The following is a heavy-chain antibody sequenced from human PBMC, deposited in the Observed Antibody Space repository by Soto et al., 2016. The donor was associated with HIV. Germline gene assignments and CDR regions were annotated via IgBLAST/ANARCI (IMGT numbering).Heavy chain of an antibody. CDR1: GFTFSDHA. D-gene: IGHD5-12*01. CDR2: ISGNGRST. CDR3: ARLGTWLQKDLDY. V-gene: IGHV3-23*04. Sequence: EVQLVESGGGLVQPGGSLRLSCAASGFTFSDHAMSWVRQTPEKGLEWVSGISGNGRSTHFADSGRFTISRDNSRNTLFLQMNNLRAEDTAIYYCARLGTWLQKDLDYWGQGTLVTVSS. J-gene: IGHJ4*02.